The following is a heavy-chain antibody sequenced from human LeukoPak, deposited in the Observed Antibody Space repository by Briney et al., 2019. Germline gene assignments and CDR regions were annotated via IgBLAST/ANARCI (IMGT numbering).Heavy chain of an antibody. CDR2: IYTSGST. D-gene: IGHD3-10*01. CDR3: AREKAITMVRGVIGFFDY. V-gene: IGHV4-4*07. CDR1: GGSISSYY. Sequence: SETLSLTCTVSGGSISSYYWSWIRQPAGKGLEWIGRIYTSGSTNYNPSLKSRATMSVDTSKNQFSLKLSSVTAADTAVYYCAREKAITMVRGVIGFFDYWGQGTLVTVSS. J-gene: IGHJ4*02.